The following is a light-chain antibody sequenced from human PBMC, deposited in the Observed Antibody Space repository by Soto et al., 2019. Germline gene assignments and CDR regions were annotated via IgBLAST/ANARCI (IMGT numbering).Light chain of an antibody. CDR1: QSVSSY. CDR2: DAS. Sequence: EIVLTKYPATLSLSPGERATLSCRASQSVSSYLAWYQQKPGQAPRLLIYDASNRATGIPARFSGSGSGTDFTLTISSLEPEDFAVYYCQQLGTFGQGTKVDIK. J-gene: IGKJ1*01. CDR3: QQLGT. V-gene: IGKV3-11*01.